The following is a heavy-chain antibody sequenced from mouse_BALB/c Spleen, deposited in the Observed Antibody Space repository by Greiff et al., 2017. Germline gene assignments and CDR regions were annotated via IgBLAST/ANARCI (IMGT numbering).Heavy chain of an antibody. CDR2: IRNKANGYTT. CDR1: GFTFTDYY. CDR3: AREGTYYRYDVYFDV. V-gene: IGHV7-3*02. Sequence: EVKVVESGGGLVQPGGSLRLSCATSGFTFTDYYMSWVRQPPGKALEWLGFIRNKANGYTTEYSASVKGRFTISRDNSQSILYLQMNTLRAEDSATYYCAREGTYYRYDVYFDVWGAGTTVTVSS. J-gene: IGHJ1*01. D-gene: IGHD2-14*01.